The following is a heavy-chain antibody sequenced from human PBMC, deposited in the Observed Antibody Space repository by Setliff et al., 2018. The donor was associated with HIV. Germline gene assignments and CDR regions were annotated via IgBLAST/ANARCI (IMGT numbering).Heavy chain of an antibody. J-gene: IGHJ6*03. CDR1: GGTFSTYA. V-gene: IGHV1-69*10. CDR2: IIPFLNLT. Sequence: GASVKVSCKASGGTFSTYAITWVRQAPGQGLQWVGGIIPFLNLTRYAQQFQGTVTITADKSTSTAYMEVASLKSADSAVYYCARDRTYGDSGAYYMDVWGKGTTVTVSS. D-gene: IGHD3-10*01. CDR3: ARDRTYGDSGAYYMDV.